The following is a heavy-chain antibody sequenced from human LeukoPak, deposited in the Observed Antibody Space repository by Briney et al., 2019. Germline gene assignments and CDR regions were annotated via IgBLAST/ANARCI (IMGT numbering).Heavy chain of an antibody. D-gene: IGHD2-15*01. J-gene: IGHJ5*02. V-gene: IGHV4-39*01. CDR2: IYYSGST. CDR1: GGSISGSGYY. Sequence: SETLSLTCTVSGGSISGSGYYWGWIRQPPGKGLEWIGSIYYSGSTYYNPSLKSRVTISVDTSKNQFSLKLSSVTAADTAVYYCARHIVVVVAATGSFGWFDPWGQGTLVTVSS. CDR3: ARHIVVVVAATGSFGWFDP.